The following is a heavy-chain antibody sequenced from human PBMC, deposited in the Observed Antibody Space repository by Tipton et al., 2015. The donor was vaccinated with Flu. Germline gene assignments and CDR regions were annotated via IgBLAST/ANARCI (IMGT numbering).Heavy chain of an antibody. J-gene: IGHJ4*02. CDR3: ARGAGYLWEMEY. Sequence: LRLSCSVSGGSISSNNYFWGWIRQPPGKGLEWIGSIYHSGKTYYNPSLKSRVTISVDTSKNQFSLKVNSVTAADTAVYYCARGAGYLWEMEYGGQGTLVTVSS. CDR1: GGSISSNNYF. V-gene: IGHV4-39*07. CDR2: IYHSGKT. D-gene: IGHD3-16*01.